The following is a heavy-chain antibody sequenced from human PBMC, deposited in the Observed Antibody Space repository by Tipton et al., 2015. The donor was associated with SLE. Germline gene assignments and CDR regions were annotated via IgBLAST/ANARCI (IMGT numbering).Heavy chain of an antibody. CDR2: IYTSGST. CDR3: AANPLGEGHFDS. V-gene: IGHV4-4*09. Sequence: LRLSCAASGFTFSAFSMSWVRQAPGEGLEWIGRIYTSGSTNYNPSLKSRVTISVDTSKNQFSLELSSVAAADTAVYFCAANPLGEGHFDSWGQGTLVTVSS. D-gene: IGHD3-10*01. CDR1: GFTFSAFS. J-gene: IGHJ4*02.